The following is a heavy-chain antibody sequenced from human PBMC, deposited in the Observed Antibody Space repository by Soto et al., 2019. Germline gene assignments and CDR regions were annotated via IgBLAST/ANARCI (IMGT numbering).Heavy chain of an antibody. Sequence: GSLRLSCAASGFTFSSYAMSWVRQAPGKGLEWVSAISASGGSTYYADSVKGRFTISRDSSKNTVFLQINSLRAEDTAVYYCAKGSSAVYCFDYWGQGTLVTVSS. D-gene: IGHD2-15*01. V-gene: IGHV3-23*01. CDR3: AKGSSAVYCFDY. J-gene: IGHJ4*02. CDR1: GFTFSSYA. CDR2: ISASGGST.